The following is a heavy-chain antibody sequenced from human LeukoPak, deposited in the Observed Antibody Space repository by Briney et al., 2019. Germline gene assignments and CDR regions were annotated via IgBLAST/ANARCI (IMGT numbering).Heavy chain of an antibody. CDR3: ARQGSPSGPDGY. CDR2: ISYSGST. Sequence: PSETLSLTCTVSGGSISSSSYFWGWIRQPPGKGLEWIGSISYSGSTYYNPSLKSRVTISVGTSKNQFSLKLSSVTAADTAVYYCARQGSPSGPDGYWGQGTLVTVSS. J-gene: IGHJ4*02. V-gene: IGHV4-39*01. CDR1: GGSISSSSYF. D-gene: IGHD6-19*01.